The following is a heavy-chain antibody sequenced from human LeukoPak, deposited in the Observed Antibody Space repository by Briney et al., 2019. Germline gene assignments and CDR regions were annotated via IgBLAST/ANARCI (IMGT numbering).Heavy chain of an antibody. D-gene: IGHD1-7*01. J-gene: IGHJ5*01. CDR1: GYTCTRDY. CDR3: ARGTIEGLDP. V-gene: IGHV1-46*01. Sequence: GASVTVSFKSSGYTCTRDYLYWVRQLFGQGRECRGISNTRGGSATNGQKLPGRVTMTRETPTSRFYMELSSLESEDTAVYYCARGTIEGLDPWGQGTLVTVSS. CDR2: SNTRGGSA.